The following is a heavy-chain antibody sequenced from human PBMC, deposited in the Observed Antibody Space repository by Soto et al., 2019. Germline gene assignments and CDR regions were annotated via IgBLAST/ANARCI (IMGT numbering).Heavy chain of an antibody. CDR3: AKSTGGTANGMDV. Sequence: PGGSLRLSCASSGFTFSSYWMSWVRQAPGKGLEWVANIKQDGSEKYYVDSVKGRFTISRDNAKNSLYLQMNSLRAEDTALYYCAKSTGGTANGMDVWGQGTTVTVSS. CDR1: GFTFSSYW. D-gene: IGHD2-8*02. J-gene: IGHJ6*02. V-gene: IGHV3-7*03. CDR2: IKQDGSEK.